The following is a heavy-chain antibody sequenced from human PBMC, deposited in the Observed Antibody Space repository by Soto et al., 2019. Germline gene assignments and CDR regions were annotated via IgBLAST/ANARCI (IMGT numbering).Heavy chain of an antibody. CDR3: ARVGGDDFGDSGGFDH. Sequence: SETLSLTCTVSGGSIRDYFWTWIRQPPGKGLEWIGYIYYSGRTNYNPSLKSRVSISVDTSKNHFSLQLRSVTAADTAVYYCARVGGDDFGDSGGFDHWGQGTLVTVSS. CDR2: IYYSGRT. J-gene: IGHJ4*02. CDR1: GGSIRDYF. D-gene: IGHD4-17*01. V-gene: IGHV4-59*01.